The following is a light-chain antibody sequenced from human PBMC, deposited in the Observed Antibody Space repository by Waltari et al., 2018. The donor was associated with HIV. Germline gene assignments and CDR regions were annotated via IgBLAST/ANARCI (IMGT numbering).Light chain of an antibody. Sequence: QSVLTQPPSASGTPGQRVTISCSGCSSNIENNHVYWYQQFPGTAPKLLIYRNNQRPSGVPDRFSGSKSGTSASLVISGLRFEDEADYYCAAWDDSMSGVFGGGTKVTVL. V-gene: IGLV1-47*01. J-gene: IGLJ2*01. CDR3: AAWDDSMSGV. CDR2: RNN. CDR1: SSNIENNH.